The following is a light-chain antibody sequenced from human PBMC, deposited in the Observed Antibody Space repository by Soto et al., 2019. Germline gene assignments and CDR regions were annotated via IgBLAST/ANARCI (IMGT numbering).Light chain of an antibody. J-gene: IGKJ1*01. CDR1: QSISSW. CDR3: QQYNSYSPCT. V-gene: IGKV1-5*01. CDR2: DAS. Sequence: DIQMTQSPSTLSASVGDRVTITCRASQSISSWLAWYQQKPGKAPKLLIYDASSLESGVPSRFSGSGSGTEFTLTISSLQPDDFATYYCQQYNSYSPCTFGQGTKVE.